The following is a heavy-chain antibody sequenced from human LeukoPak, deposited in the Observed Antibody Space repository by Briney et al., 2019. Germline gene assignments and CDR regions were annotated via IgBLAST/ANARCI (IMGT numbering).Heavy chain of an antibody. J-gene: IGHJ4*02. V-gene: IGHV3-74*01. D-gene: IGHD1-14*01. CDR1: RFTLSSYW. Sequence: GGSLRLSCAASRFTLSSYWMHWVRHAPGKGLVWVSRINTDGSSTNYADSVKGRFTISRDNAMNTLYLQMNNLRAEDTAVYYCASRTGVYWGQGTLVSVSS. CDR3: ASRTGVY. CDR2: INTDGSST.